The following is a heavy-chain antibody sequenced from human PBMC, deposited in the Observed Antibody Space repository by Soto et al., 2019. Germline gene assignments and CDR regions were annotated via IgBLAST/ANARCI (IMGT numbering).Heavy chain of an antibody. D-gene: IGHD3-22*01. J-gene: IGHJ5*02. Sequence: SETLSLTCTVSGGSISSSSYYWGWIRQPPGKGLEWIGSIYYSGSTYYNPSLKSRVTISVDTSKNQFSLKLSSVTAADTAVYYCSILPPTYYYDSSGHNWFDPWGQGTLVTVSS. V-gene: IGHV4-39*01. CDR3: SILPPTYYYDSSGHNWFDP. CDR2: IYYSGST. CDR1: GGSISSSSYY.